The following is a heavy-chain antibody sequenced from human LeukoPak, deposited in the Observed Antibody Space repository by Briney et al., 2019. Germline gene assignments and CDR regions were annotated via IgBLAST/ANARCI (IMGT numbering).Heavy chain of an antibody. Sequence: SETLSLTCTVSGGSINGYYWSWIRQSPQKGLEWIAYIYYRGSTNYNPSLKSRVTISVDASKNQFSPKLSSVTAADTAVYYCARGLIAAREYYFDFWGQGTLVTVSS. D-gene: IGHD6-6*01. CDR2: IYYRGST. CDR1: GGSINGYY. V-gene: IGHV4-59*01. CDR3: ARGLIAAREYYFDF. J-gene: IGHJ4*02.